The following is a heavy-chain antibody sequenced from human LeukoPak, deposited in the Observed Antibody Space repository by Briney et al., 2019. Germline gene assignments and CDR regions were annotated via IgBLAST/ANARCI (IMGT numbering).Heavy chain of an antibody. CDR2: IYYHGSP. Sequence: SETLSLTCTVSGGSISSSTFYWGWIRQPPGTRLQWIGSIYYHGSPYYNPSLKSRLTISVDTSKNQFSVRLSSVTAADTAVYYCARHVHGSGSYYNDNWFDPWGQGTLVTVSS. CDR1: GGSISSSTFY. J-gene: IGHJ5*02. CDR3: ARHVHGSGSYYNDNWFDP. D-gene: IGHD3-10*01. V-gene: IGHV4-39*01.